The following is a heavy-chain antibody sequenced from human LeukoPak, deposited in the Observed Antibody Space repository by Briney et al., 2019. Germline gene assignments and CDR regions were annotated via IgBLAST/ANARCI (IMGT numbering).Heavy chain of an antibody. Sequence: PGGSLRLSCAASGFTFSSYGMNWVRQAPGKGLEWVSSISSSSSYIYYADSVKGRFTISRDNAKNSLYLQMNSLRAEDTAVYYCARSGAWSGYFYYFDYWGQGTLVTVSS. V-gene: IGHV3-21*01. CDR3: ARSGAWSGYFYYFDY. D-gene: IGHD3-3*01. CDR2: ISSSSSYI. CDR1: GFTFSSYG. J-gene: IGHJ4*02.